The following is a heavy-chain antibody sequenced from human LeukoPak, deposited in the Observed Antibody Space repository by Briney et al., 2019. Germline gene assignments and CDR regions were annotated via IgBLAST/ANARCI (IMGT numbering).Heavy chain of an antibody. J-gene: IGHJ4*02. CDR3: ASGSLGHYYDSSGYEY. V-gene: IGHV3-33*05. CDR2: IKFDGIQE. CDR1: GFSLSSYG. D-gene: IGHD3-22*01. Sequence: PGRSLRLSCAASGFSLSSYGMNWVRQAPGKGLEWVGGIKFDGIQEFYADSVKGRFTVSKDTSKNTLHLQMDGLRAEDTAVYYCASGSLGHYYDSSGYEYWGQGTLVTVSS.